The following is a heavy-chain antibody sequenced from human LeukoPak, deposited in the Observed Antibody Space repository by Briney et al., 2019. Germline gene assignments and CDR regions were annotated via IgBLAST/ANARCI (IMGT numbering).Heavy chain of an antibody. CDR2: IRSKAYGGTT. CDR3: TRDWEYYYDSSGYYGNYFDY. CDR1: GFTFGDYA. D-gene: IGHD3-22*01. V-gene: IGHV3-49*04. J-gene: IGHJ4*02. Sequence: GGSLRLSCTASGFTFGDYAMSWVRQAPGKGLEWVGFIRSKAYGGTTEYAASVKGRFTISRDDSKSIAYLQMNSLKTEDTAVYYCTRDWEYYYDSSGYYGNYFDYWGQGTLVTVSS.